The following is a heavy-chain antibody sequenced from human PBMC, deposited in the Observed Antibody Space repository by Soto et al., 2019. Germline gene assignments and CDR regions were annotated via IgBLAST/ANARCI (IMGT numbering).Heavy chain of an antibody. D-gene: IGHD3-22*01. CDR3: ARTYDDSGPNSGGYGFDI. CDR1: GGSVSTYY. CDR2: IYYSGST. J-gene: IGHJ3*02. Sequence: ETLSLTCTVSGGSVSTYYWSWIRQPPGKGLEWIAYIYYSGSTSYNPSLKSRVTISLDTSKNQFSLKLSSVTAADTAVYYCARTYDDSGPNSGGYGFDIWGPGTMV. V-gene: IGHV4-59*02.